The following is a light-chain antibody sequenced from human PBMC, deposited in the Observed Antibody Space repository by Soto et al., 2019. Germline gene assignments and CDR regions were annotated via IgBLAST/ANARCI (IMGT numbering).Light chain of an antibody. Sequence: QSVLTQPASVSGSPRQSITISCTGTSNDVGSYNLVSWYQQHPGKAPKVMIYEGTKRPSGVSNRFSGSKSGNTASLTISGLQAEDEADYYCCSYAGSNTHVVFGGGTKLTVL. V-gene: IGLV2-23*01. CDR3: CSYAGSNTHVV. CDR2: EGT. J-gene: IGLJ2*01. CDR1: SNDVGSYNL.